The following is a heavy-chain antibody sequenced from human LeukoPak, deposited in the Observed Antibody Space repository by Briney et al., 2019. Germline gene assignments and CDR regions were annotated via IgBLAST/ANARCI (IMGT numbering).Heavy chain of an antibody. Sequence: SETLSLTCTVSGGSITSYYWSWIRQPPGKGLEWIGYINNSGTTNYNPSLRSRVTISVDTSKNQFSLKLSSVTAADTAVYYCARVPPYCSSTSCYTGREDWYFDLWGRGTLVIVSS. J-gene: IGHJ2*01. CDR2: INNSGTT. D-gene: IGHD2-2*02. CDR3: ARVPPYCSSTSCYTGREDWYFDL. CDR1: GGSITSYY. V-gene: IGHV4-59*01.